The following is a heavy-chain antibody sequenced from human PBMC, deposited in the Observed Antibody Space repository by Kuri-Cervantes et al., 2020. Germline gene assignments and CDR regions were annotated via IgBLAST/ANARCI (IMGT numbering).Heavy chain of an antibody. D-gene: IGHD1-14*01. CDR3: AREAYRDYYYMDV. CDR1: GGFFSGYY. Sequence: SETLSLTCAVYGGFFSGYYWTWIRQPPGKGLEWIGEINHSGSTNYNPSLKSRLSMSIDTSKNQFSLKLSSVTDADTAAYYCAREAYRDYYYMDVWGKGTTVTV. J-gene: IGHJ6*03. CDR2: INHSGST. V-gene: IGHV4-34*01.